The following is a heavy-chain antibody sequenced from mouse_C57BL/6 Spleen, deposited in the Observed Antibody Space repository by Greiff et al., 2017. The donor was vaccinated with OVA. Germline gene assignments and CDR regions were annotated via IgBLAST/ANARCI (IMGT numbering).Heavy chain of an antibody. V-gene: IGHV1-15*01. Sequence: QVQLKESGAELVRPGASVTLSCKASGYTFTDYEMHWVKQTPVHGLEWIGAIDPETGGTAYNQKFKGKAILTADKSSSTAYMELRSLTSEDSAVYYCTRDEVATRYFDVWGTGTTVTVSS. CDR3: TRDEVATRYFDV. CDR2: IDPETGGT. CDR1: GYTFTDYE. D-gene: IGHD1-1*02. J-gene: IGHJ1*03.